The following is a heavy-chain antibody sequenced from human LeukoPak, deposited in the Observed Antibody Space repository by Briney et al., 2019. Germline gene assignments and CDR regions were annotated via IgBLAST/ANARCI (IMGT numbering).Heavy chain of an antibody. D-gene: IGHD1-26*01. J-gene: IGHJ4*02. CDR3: ARSAVGTSCCTAVDY. Sequence: GGSLRLSCAASGFTFSSYAMSRVRQAPGKGLEWVSGISTSGDRTYYADSVKGRFTISRDNSKNTLYLQMNSLRAEDTAEYYCARSAVGTSCCTAVDYWGQGTLVTVSS. CDR1: GFTFSSYA. V-gene: IGHV3-23*01. CDR2: ISTSGDRT.